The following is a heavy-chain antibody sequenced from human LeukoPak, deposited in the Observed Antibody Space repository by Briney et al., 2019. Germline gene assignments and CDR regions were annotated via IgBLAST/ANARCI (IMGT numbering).Heavy chain of an antibody. J-gene: IGHJ5*02. CDR1: GGSITGYY. CDR2: IYYSGST. V-gene: IGHV4-59*05. Sequence: SETLSLTCTVSGGSITGYYWSWIRQPPGKGLEWIGSIYYSGSTYYNPSLKSRVTISVDTSKNQFSLKLSSVTAADTAVYYCARHGDHSTEGFDPWGQGTLVTVSS. CDR3: ARHGDHSTEGFDP. D-gene: IGHD6-13*01.